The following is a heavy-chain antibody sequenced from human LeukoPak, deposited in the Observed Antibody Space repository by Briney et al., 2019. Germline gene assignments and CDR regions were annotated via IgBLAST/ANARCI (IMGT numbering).Heavy chain of an antibody. J-gene: IGHJ3*02. CDR2: IIPIFGTA. Sequence: GASVKVSCKASGGTFSSYAISWVRQAPGQGLEWMGGIIPIFGTANYAQKFQGRVTITTDESTSTAYMELSSLRSEDTAVYYCARDFFDVVVPAAIGRRGAFDIWGQGTMVTVSS. D-gene: IGHD2-2*02. CDR1: GGTFSSYA. CDR3: ARDFFDVVVPAAIGRRGAFDI. V-gene: IGHV1-69*05.